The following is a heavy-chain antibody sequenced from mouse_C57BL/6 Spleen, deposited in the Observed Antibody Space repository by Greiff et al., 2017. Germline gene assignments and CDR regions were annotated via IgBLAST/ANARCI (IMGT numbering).Heavy chain of an antibody. Sequence: VQLQQSGPELVKPGASVKMSCKASGYTFTDYNMHWVKQSHGKSLEWIGYINPNNGGTSYNQKFKGKATLTVNKSSSTAYMELRSLTSEDSAVYYCARKGLYYGSSYWYFDVWGTGTTVTVSS. CDR1: GYTFTDYN. CDR3: ARKGLYYGSSYWYFDV. CDR2: INPNNGGT. J-gene: IGHJ1*03. V-gene: IGHV1-22*01. D-gene: IGHD1-1*01.